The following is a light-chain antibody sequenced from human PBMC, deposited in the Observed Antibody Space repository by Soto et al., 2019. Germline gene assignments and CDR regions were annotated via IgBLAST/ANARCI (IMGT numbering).Light chain of an antibody. CDR3: QQRGNWPYT. V-gene: IGKV3-11*01. CDR2: DAS. CDR1: ERVSNF. J-gene: IGKJ2*01. Sequence: DIVMTQSPATLSLSPGDRATLSCRASERVSNFLAWYQHKPGQAPRLLIYDASNRATDIPARFSGSGSGTDFTLTISSLEPEDFAVYYCQQRGNWPYTFGQGTRLEIK.